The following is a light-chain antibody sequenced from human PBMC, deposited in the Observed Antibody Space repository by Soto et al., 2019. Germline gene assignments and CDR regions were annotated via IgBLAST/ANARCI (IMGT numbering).Light chain of an antibody. CDR3: QQYGSSPPNT. CDR2: GAS. Sequence: EIVLTQSPGTLSLSPGERATLSCRASQSVSSSYLAWYQQKPGQAPRLLIYGASSRVTGIPDVFSDSVSETDFTLTNSRLETEEFAVYYCQQYGSSPPNTFSQGTKLEIK. J-gene: IGKJ2*01. V-gene: IGKV3-20*01. CDR1: QSVSSSY.